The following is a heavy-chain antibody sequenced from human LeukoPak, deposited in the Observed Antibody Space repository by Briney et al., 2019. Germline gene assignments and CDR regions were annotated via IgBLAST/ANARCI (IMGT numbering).Heavy chain of an antibody. V-gene: IGHV3-30-3*01. CDR2: ISYDGSNK. D-gene: IGHD3-22*01. CDR3: ARDSPYYYDSSGPDAFDI. CDR1: GFTFSSYA. Sequence: PGGSLRLSCAASGFTFSSYAMHWVRQAPGKGLEWVAVISYDGSNKYYADSVKGRFTISRDNSKNTLYLQMNSLRAEDTAVYYCARDSPYYYDSSGPDAFDIWGQGTMVTVSS. J-gene: IGHJ3*02.